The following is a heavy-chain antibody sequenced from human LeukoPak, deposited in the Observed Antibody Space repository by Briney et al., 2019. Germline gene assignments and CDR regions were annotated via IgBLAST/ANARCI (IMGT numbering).Heavy chain of an antibody. V-gene: IGHV3-7*01. D-gene: IGHD3-10*01. CDR1: GLTFSTYW. CDR2: IKLDGGEN. J-gene: IGHJ3*02. Sequence: PGGSLRLSCAASGLTFSTYWMNWVRQAPGKGLEWVASIKLDGGENYYVDSVKGRFTISRDNAKNSLSLQMNSLRAENTAVYYCARGRSGSGNYYHAAFDIWGQGTMVTVSS. CDR3: ARGRSGSGNYYHAAFDI.